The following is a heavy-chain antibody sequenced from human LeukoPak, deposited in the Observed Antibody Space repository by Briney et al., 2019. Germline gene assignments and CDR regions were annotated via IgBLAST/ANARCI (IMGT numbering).Heavy chain of an antibody. Sequence: ASVKVSCKASGYTFTSYAVNWVRQAPGQGLEWMGWINTNTGNPSYARGFTGRFVFSLDTSVSTAYLQISSLKAEDTAVYYCAREAYSSAYYFDHWGQGTLVTVSS. V-gene: IGHV7-4-1*02. CDR2: INTNTGNP. J-gene: IGHJ4*02. D-gene: IGHD5-18*01. CDR1: GYTFTSYA. CDR3: AREAYSSAYYFDH.